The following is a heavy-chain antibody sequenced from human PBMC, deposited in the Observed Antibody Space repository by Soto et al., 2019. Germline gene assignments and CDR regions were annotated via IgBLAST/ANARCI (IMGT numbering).Heavy chain of an antibody. J-gene: IGHJ4*01. Sequence: QVQLVQSGAEVKKPGASVKVSCKASGYTFTTYGITWVRQAPGQGLEWMGWISAYSGNTNYAQKLRGRLAVTTDPSTNTAYMDRRSLGSDDTAVYYCARVVKAGDYGDYGRYYFDYWGHGTLVTVSS. CDR1: GYTFTTYG. CDR3: ARVVKAGDYGDYGRYYFDY. D-gene: IGHD4-17*01. V-gene: IGHV1-18*04. CDR2: ISAYSGNT.